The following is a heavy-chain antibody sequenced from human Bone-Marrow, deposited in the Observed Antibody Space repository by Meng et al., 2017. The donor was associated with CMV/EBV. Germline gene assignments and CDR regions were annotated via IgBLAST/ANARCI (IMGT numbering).Heavy chain of an antibody. Sequence: ASVKVSCKASGYTFTGYYIHWVRQAPGQGLEWMGWINPNRGGTNYAQKFQGRVTMTRDTSISTAYMELSRLRSDDTAVYYCARGWRDGYNYALFGYWGQGTLVTVSS. CDR3: ARGWRDGYNYALFGY. CDR1: GYTFTGYY. V-gene: IGHV1-2*02. CDR2: INPNRGGT. J-gene: IGHJ4*02. D-gene: IGHD5-24*01.